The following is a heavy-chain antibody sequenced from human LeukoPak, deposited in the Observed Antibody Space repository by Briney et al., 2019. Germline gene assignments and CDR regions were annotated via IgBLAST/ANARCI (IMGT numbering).Heavy chain of an antibody. CDR3: ARKGSCDY. D-gene: IGHD1-26*01. J-gene: IGHJ4*02. CDR2: IKQDGSVQ. CDR1: GFTFSDYW. Sequence: GGSLRLSCAASGFTFSDYWMSWVRQAPGKGLEWMVNIKQDGSVQYYVDSVKGRLTISRDNAKNSLYLQMNSLRAEDTAVYYCARKGSCDYWGQGTLVTVSS. V-gene: IGHV3-7*01.